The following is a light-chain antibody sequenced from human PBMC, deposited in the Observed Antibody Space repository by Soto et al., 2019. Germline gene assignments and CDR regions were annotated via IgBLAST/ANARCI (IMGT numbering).Light chain of an antibody. J-gene: IGKJ1*01. CDR3: YHCYGTPRT. Sequence: DIQMTQSPSSLSASVGDRVTITCRASQSISTYLNWYQHKPGEAPKVLIYAVSSLQSGFPSRFSGSGSGTDFTLTITILQPEDSATYFCYHCYGTPRTFGQGPKVDIK. V-gene: IGKV1-39*01. CDR1: QSISTY. CDR2: AVS.